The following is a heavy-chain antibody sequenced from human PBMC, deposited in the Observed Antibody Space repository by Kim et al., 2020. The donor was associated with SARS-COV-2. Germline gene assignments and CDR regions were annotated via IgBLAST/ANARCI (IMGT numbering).Heavy chain of an antibody. CDR3: ARDTTPSAHPSQNDAFDI. Sequence: ASVKVSCKASGYTFTTYGINWVRQAPGQGLEWLGWISPYNGNTNYAQKLQGRVTMTTDTSTSTAYMELRSLRSDDTALYYCARDTTPSAHPSQNDAFDIWSQETMVIVSS. J-gene: IGHJ3*02. D-gene: IGHD1-1*01. CDR1: GYTFTTYG. V-gene: IGHV1-18*04. CDR2: ISPYNGNT.